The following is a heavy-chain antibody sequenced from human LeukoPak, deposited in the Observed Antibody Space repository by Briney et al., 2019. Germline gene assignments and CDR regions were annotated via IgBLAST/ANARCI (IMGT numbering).Heavy chain of an antibody. CDR1: GFTFDDYA. CDR2: ISWNSGSI. Sequence: GGSLRLSCAASGFTFDDYAMHWVRQAPGKGLEWVSGISWNSGSIGYADSVKGRFTISRDNAKNSLYLQMNSLRAEDTALYYCAKGAGGYVQYYFDYWGQGTLVTVSS. CDR3: AKGAGGYVQYYFDY. V-gene: IGHV3-9*01. D-gene: IGHD5-12*01. J-gene: IGHJ4*02.